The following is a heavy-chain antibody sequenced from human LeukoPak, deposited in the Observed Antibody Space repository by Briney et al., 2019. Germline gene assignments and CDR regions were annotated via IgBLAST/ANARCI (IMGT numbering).Heavy chain of an antibody. V-gene: IGHV3-23*01. CDR3: AKDLGELRFLEWLLLTYFDY. CDR2: ISGSGGST. Sequence: GGSLRLSCAASGFTFGSYAMSWVRQAPGKGLEWVSAISGSGGSTYYADSVKGRFTISRDNSKNTLYLQMNSLRAGDTAVYYCAKDLGELRFLEWLLLTYFDYWGQGTLVTVSS. CDR1: GFTFGSYA. J-gene: IGHJ4*02. D-gene: IGHD3-3*01.